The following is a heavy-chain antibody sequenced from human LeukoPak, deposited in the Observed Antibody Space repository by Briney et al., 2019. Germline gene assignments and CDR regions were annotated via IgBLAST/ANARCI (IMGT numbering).Heavy chain of an antibody. V-gene: IGHV4-39*01. Sequence: SETLSLTCTVSGGSISSSSYYWGWIRQPPGKGLEWIGSIYYSGSTYYNPSLKSRVTISVDTSKNQFSLKLSSVTAADTAVYYCASLGLRDGYNYPQLDYWGQGTLVIVSS. D-gene: IGHD5-24*01. CDR3: ASLGLRDGYNYPQLDY. CDR2: IYYSGST. J-gene: IGHJ4*02. CDR1: GGSISSSSYY.